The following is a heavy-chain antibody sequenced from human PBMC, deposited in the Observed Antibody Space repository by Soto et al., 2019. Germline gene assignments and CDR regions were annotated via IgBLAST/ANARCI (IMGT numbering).Heavy chain of an antibody. J-gene: IGHJ4*02. Sequence: VQLVESGGGMVQPGRSLRLSCAASGFTFSDYAMHWVRQAPGKGLEWVAVVSHDGRNTHYADSVKGRFTISRDSSKNTASLEMTSLRAEDTAVYYCAKGGRQWLVTSDFNYWGQGALVTVSS. CDR1: GFTFSDYA. V-gene: IGHV3-30*18. D-gene: IGHD6-19*01. CDR2: VSHDGRNT. CDR3: AKGGRQWLVTSDFNY.